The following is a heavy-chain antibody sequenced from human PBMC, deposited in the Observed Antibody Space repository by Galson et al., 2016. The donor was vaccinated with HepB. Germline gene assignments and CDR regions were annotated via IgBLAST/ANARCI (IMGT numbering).Heavy chain of an antibody. Sequence: SLRLSCAASGFTFSNYGMNWVRQAPGKGLEWVSSIGSSSRYKNYADSVKGRFTISRENAKKLLFLQMNSLRAEDTAIYYCARDGGPPHYGMDVWGQGTTVTVSS. V-gene: IGHV3-21*01. CDR1: GFTFSNYG. CDR2: IGSSSRYK. D-gene: IGHD3-16*01. J-gene: IGHJ6*02. CDR3: ARDGGPPHYGMDV.